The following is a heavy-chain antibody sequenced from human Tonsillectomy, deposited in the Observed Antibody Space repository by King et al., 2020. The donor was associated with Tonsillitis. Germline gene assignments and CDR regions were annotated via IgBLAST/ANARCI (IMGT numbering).Heavy chain of an antibody. CDR3: ARDEVVVDAKANFYGLDV. V-gene: IGHV3-48*01. Sequence: QLVQSGGGLVQPGGSLRLSCAASGFTFSSYAMNWVRQAPGKGLEWISYITSNSKTISYADSVKGRFTISRDSAKNSLYLQMNSLRAEDTAVYYCARDEVVVDAKANFYGLDVWGQGTTVTVSS. CDR2: ITSNSKTI. CDR1: GFTFSSYA. D-gene: IGHD2-15*01. J-gene: IGHJ6*02.